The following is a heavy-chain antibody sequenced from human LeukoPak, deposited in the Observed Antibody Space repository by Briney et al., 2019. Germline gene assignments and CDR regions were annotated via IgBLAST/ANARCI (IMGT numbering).Heavy chain of an antibody. CDR1: GYSISSGYY. V-gene: IGHV4-38-2*02. CDR2: IYHSGST. Sequence: PSETLSLTCTVSGYSISSGYYWGWIRQPPGKGLEWIGSIYHSGSTYYNPSLKSRVTISVDTSKNQFSLKLSSVTAADTAVYYCARGPLYDFWSGYYGNFDYWGQGTLVTVSS. J-gene: IGHJ4*02. D-gene: IGHD3-3*01. CDR3: ARGPLYDFWSGYYGNFDY.